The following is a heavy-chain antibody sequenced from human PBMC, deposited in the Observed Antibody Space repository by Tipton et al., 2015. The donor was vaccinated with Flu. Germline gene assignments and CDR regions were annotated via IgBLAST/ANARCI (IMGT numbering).Heavy chain of an antibody. CDR2: IYTSGST. D-gene: IGHD5-12*01. Sequence: LRLSCTVSGGSISSYYWSWIRQPAGKGLEWIGRIYTSGSTNYNPSLKSRVTMSVDTSKNQLSLKLSSVTAADTAVYYCARDRASGYDWNWFDPWGQGTLVTVSS. CDR3: ARDRASGYDWNWFDP. J-gene: IGHJ5*02. CDR1: GGSISSYY. V-gene: IGHV4-4*07.